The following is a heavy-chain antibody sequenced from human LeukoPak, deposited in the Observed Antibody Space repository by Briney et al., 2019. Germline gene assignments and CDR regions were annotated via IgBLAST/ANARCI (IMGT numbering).Heavy chain of an antibody. V-gene: IGHV4-34*01. J-gene: IGHJ4*02. CDR1: GGSFSGYY. D-gene: IGHD3-10*01. Sequence: SETLSLTCAVYGGSFSGYYWSWIRQPPGKGLEWIGEINHSGSTNYNPSLKSRVTISVDTSKNQFSLKLSSVTAADTAVYHCARGTSRTMVRGVISFDYWGQGTLVTVSS. CDR3: ARGTSRTMVRGVISFDY. CDR2: INHSGST.